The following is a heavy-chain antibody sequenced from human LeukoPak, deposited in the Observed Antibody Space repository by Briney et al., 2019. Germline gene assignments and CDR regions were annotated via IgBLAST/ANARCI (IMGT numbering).Heavy chain of an antibody. CDR3: ARDFTKTASPDAFDF. CDR1: GDSLNNYGYH. J-gene: IGHJ3*01. D-gene: IGHD1-1*01. V-gene: IGHV4-31*03. CDR2: IHKSGGT. Sequence: SETLSLTCTVSGDSLNNYGYHWTSIRQHPGEGLEWIDNIHKSGGTAYTPSLRSRVSISLATSLNQFSLTLLSVTAADTAVYYCARDFTKTASPDAFDFWGQGTLVAVSS.